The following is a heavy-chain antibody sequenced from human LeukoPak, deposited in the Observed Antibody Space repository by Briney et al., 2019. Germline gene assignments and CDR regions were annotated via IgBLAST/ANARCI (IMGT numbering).Heavy chain of an antibody. CDR2: IYSSGNT. D-gene: IGHD3-9*01. J-gene: IGHJ4*02. Sequence: SETLSLTCTASGGSISGYYRSWIRQPPGKGLEWIGYIYSSGNTLYSPSLKSRVTMSLDTSKNQFSLKLSSVTSADTAVYYCARSGALTGYLYWGQGTLVTVSS. V-gene: IGHV4-59*01. CDR3: ARSGALTGYLY. CDR1: GGSISGYY.